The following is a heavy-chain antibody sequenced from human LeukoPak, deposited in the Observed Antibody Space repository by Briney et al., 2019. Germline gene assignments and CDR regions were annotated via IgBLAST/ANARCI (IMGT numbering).Heavy chain of an antibody. D-gene: IGHD3-22*01. CDR3: ARDSGYYDSSASDY. J-gene: IGHJ4*02. CDR2: IGAYNGNT. CDR1: AYTFTSYG. V-gene: IGHV1-18*01. Sequence: ASVTVSCTASAYTFTSYGISWVRQAPGQGLEWMGWIGAYNGNTNYAQKLQVRVTMTTDTSTSTAYMELRSLTSDDTAVYYCARDSGYYDSSASDYWGQGTLVTVSS.